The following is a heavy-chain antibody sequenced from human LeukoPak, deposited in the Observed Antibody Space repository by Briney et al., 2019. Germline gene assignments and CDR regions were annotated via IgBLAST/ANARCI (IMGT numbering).Heavy chain of an antibody. Sequence: GGSLKLCCAASGLSFSSYAMSWVRQDPGKGLEWVSSISGSGDNTYYAESVKGRFTISRDNSKNTLFLQMNSLRAEDTAVFYCAKRSGYTTGWFFDFWGQGTLVTVSS. J-gene: IGHJ4*02. CDR3: AKRSGYTTGWFFDF. CDR2: ISGSGDNT. V-gene: IGHV3-23*01. D-gene: IGHD6-19*01. CDR1: GLSFSSYA.